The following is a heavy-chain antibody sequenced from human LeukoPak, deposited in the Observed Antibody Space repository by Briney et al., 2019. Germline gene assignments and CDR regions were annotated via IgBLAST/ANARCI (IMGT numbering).Heavy chain of an antibody. CDR1: GFTFSTYG. J-gene: IGHJ6*02. CDR3: AKRSSPEYYDILTGYYNADYYYGMDV. Sequence: GGSLRLSCAAPGFTFSTYGMHWVRQAPGKGLEWVAIISFDGSNEYYADSVKGRFTISRDNSKNTLYLQMNSLRAEDTAVYYCAKRSSPEYYDILTGYYNADYYYGMDVWGQGTTVTVSS. CDR2: ISFDGSNE. D-gene: IGHD3-9*01. V-gene: IGHV3-30*18.